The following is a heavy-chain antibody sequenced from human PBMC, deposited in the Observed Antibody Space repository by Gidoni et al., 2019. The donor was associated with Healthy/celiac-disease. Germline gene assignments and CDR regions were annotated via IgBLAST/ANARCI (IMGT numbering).Heavy chain of an antibody. V-gene: IGHV3-30*18. CDR2: ISSDGSNK. CDR3: AKYALLGGAATGFDY. CDR1: GFTFSSYG. J-gene: IGHJ4*02. D-gene: IGHD6-19*01. Sequence: QVQLVESGGGVVQPGRSLGLSCAASGFTFSSYGMPWVRQAPGKGLEWVAVISSDGSNKYYADSVKGRFTISRDNSKNTLYLQMNSLRAEDTAVYYCAKYALLGGAATGFDYWGQGTLVTVSS.